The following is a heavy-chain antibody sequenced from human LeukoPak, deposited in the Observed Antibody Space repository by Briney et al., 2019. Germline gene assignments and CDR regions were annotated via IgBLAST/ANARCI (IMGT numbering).Heavy chain of an antibody. V-gene: IGHV3-7*01. D-gene: IGHD4-17*01. CDR2: IKQDGSEI. CDR1: GFTFSSYW. CDR3: ARGGSGMTTYEYFQH. J-gene: IGHJ1*01. Sequence: GGSLRLSCAASGFTFSSYWMSWVRQAPGKGLEWVANIKQDGSEIFYVDSVKGRFTISRDNTKNSLYLQMNSLRAEDTAVYYCARGGSGMTTYEYFQHWGQGTLVTVSS.